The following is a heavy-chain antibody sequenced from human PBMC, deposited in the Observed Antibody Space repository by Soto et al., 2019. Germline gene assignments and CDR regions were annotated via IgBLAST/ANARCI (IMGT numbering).Heavy chain of an antibody. CDR1: GYTFGTFW. D-gene: IGHD2-8*01. V-gene: IGHV5-51*04. CDR2: TYPEDSET. Sequence: GESLKISCKGSGYTFGTFWIAWVRQMPGKGLEWMGMTYPEDSETKYSPSFEGQVTFSADKPVKTAYLQWTSLKASDTAIYYCARTYCTAPTCYNNWFDPWGQGTLVTVSS. J-gene: IGHJ5*02. CDR3: ARTYCTAPTCYNNWFDP.